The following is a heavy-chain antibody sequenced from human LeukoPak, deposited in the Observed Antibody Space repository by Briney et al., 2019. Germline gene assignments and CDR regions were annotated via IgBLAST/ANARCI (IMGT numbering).Heavy chain of an antibody. Sequence: SQTLSLTCAVSGGSISSGGYPWSWIRQPPGKGLEWIGYIYHSGSTYYNPSLKSRVTISVDRSKNQFSLKLSSVTAADTAVYYCARWSYGDYYFDYWGQGTLVTVSS. J-gene: IGHJ4*02. CDR3: ARWSYGDYYFDY. CDR1: GGSISSGGYP. V-gene: IGHV4-30-2*01. CDR2: IYHSGST. D-gene: IGHD4-17*01.